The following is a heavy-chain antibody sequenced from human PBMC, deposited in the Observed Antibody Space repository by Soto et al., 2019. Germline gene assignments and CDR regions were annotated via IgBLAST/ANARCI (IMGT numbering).Heavy chain of an antibody. V-gene: IGHV1-18*01. CDR3: ARLYSEDSSSWNNWFDP. CDR2: ISAYNGNT. Sequence: QVQLVQSGAEVKKPGASVKVSCKASGYTFTSYGISWVRQAPGQGLEWMGWISAYNGNTNYAQKLQGRVTMTTDTSTSTAYMELRSLGSDDTAVYYWARLYSEDSSSWNNWFDPWGQGILVTVSS. CDR1: GYTFTSYG. J-gene: IGHJ5*02. D-gene: IGHD6-13*01.